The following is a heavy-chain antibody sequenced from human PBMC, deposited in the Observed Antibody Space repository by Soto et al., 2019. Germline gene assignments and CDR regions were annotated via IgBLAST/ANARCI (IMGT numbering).Heavy chain of an antibody. J-gene: IGHJ4*02. Sequence: EVQLVESGGGLVKPGGSLRLSCAASGFTFSNAWMNWVRRAPGKGLEWVGRIKSKTDGGTTDYAAPVKGRFTISRDDSKNTLYLQMNSLKTEDTAVYYCTTVWGILLWFGESSFDYWGQGTLVTVSS. D-gene: IGHD3-10*01. CDR3: TTVWGILLWFGESSFDY. V-gene: IGHV3-15*07. CDR1: GFTFSNAW. CDR2: IKSKTDGGTT.